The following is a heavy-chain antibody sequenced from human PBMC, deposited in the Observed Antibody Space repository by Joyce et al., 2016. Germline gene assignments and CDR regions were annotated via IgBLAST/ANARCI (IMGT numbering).Heavy chain of an antibody. Sequence: QVQLVQSGSELKKPGASVKVSCKASGYMFTYYAINWVRQAPGQGLEWMGWINTKTGNPTYAQGFRRRFVFSLDTSVSTAYLQSSSLKADDTAVYYCARDFGDGDYWGQGTLVTVSS. J-gene: IGHJ4*02. V-gene: IGHV7-4-1*02. CDR1: GYMFTYYA. D-gene: IGHD2-21*01. CDR3: ARDFGDGDY. CDR2: INTKTGNP.